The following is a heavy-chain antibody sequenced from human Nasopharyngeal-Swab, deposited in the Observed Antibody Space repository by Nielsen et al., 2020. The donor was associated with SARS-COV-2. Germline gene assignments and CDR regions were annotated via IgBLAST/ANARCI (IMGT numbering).Heavy chain of an antibody. CDR3: ARDDGDVPGITGSGPPGGY. D-gene: IGHD6-13*01. CDR2: INPNSGDT. V-gene: IGHV1-2*06. J-gene: IGHJ4*02. Sequence: ASVKVSCKASGYTFTDYYMHWVRQAPGQGLEWMGRINPNSGDTDYIQKFQGRVTVTRDTSINTVYMELSSLRSDDTAVYYCARDDGDVPGITGSGPPGGYWGQGTLVTVSS. CDR1: GYTFTDYY.